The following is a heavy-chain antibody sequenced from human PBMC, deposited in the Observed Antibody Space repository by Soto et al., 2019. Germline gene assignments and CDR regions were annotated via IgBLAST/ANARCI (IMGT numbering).Heavy chain of an antibody. CDR3: ARGGIYYYDSSGYYLEDYFDY. V-gene: IGHV1-2*04. J-gene: IGHJ4*02. CDR1: GYTFTGYY. D-gene: IGHD3-22*01. Sequence: GASVKVSGKASGYTFTGYYMHWVRQAPGQGLEWMGWINPNSGGTNYAQKFQGWVTMTRDTSISTAYMELSRLRSDDTAVYYCARGGIYYYDSSGYYLEDYFDYWGQGTLVTVSS. CDR2: INPNSGGT.